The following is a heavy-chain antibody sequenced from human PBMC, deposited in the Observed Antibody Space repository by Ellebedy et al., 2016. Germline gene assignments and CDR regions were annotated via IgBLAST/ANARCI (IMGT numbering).Heavy chain of an antibody. V-gene: IGHV3-7*01. CDR1: GFSFRSFW. J-gene: IGHJ4*02. D-gene: IGHD5/OR15-5a*01. CDR2: IKEDGSEK. CDR3: ARGVYGDS. Sequence: GGSLRLSCAASGFSFRSFWMSWVRQPPGKGLEWVANIKEDGSEKHYVDSVEGRFTISRDNAKNTLYLQMDSLGAEDTAVYFCARGVYGDSWGQGTLVTVSS.